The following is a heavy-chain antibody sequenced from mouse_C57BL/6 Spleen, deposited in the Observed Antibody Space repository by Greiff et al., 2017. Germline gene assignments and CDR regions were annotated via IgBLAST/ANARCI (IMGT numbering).Heavy chain of an antibody. V-gene: IGHV1-80*01. J-gene: IGHJ3*01. CDR2: IYPGDGDT. D-gene: IGHD2-3*01. CDR3: ARSGGPYDGYGFAD. CDR1: GYAFSSYW. Sequence: VQLQQSGAELVKPGASVKISCKASGYAFSSYWMNWVKQRPGRGLEWIGQIYPGDGDTNYNGKFKGKATLTADKSSSTAYMQLNSLTSEASAVYFCARSGGPYDGYGFADWGQGTLVTVSA.